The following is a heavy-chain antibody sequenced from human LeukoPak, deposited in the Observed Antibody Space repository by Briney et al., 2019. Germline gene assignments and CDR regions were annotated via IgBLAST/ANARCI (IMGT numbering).Heavy chain of an antibody. CDR1: GGSIRSYY. CDR2: IYTSGST. J-gene: IGHJ4*02. D-gene: IGHD5-18*01. CDR3: ARAPRDTNSWYYFDY. Sequence: PSETLSLTCTVSGGSIRSYYWSWIRQPAGKGLESIGRIYTSGSTNYNPSLKSRVTMSVDTSKNQFSLKLSSVTAADTAVYYCARAPRDTNSWYYFDYWGQGTLVSVSS. V-gene: IGHV4-4*07.